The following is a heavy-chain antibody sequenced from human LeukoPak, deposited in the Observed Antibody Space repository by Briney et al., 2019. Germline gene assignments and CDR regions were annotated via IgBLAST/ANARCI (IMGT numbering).Heavy chain of an antibody. J-gene: IGHJ3*02. CDR3: AKDPRYGGNSGDAFDI. D-gene: IGHD4-23*01. CDR1: GLTFSSYS. CDR2: ISSISSYI. V-gene: IGHV3-21*01. Sequence: PGGSLRLSCAPSGLTFSSYSMNWVRQAPGKGLEWVSSISSISSYIYYADSVKGRFTISRDNSKDALYLQMYSLRAEDTAVYYCAKDPRYGGNSGDAFDIWGQGTMVTVSS.